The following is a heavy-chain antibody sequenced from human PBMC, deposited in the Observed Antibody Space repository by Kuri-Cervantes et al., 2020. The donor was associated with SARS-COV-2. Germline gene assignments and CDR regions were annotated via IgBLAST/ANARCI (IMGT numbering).Heavy chain of an antibody. CDR2: INHTGSA. V-gene: IGHV4-34*01. CDR3: ARRLRGASSGWSQRSQYYYYYGMDV. CDR1: GGSFSDYY. D-gene: IGHD6-19*01. Sequence: SETLSLTCAVYGGSFSDYYWTWIRQPPGKGLEWIGEINHTGSANYNPSLKSRVTISVDTSKNQFSLKLSSVTAADTAVYYCARRLRGASSGWSQRSQYYYYYGMDVWGQGTTVTVSS. J-gene: IGHJ6*02.